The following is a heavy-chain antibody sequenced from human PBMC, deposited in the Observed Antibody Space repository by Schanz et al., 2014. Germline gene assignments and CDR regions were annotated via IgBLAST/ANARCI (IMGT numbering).Heavy chain of an antibody. D-gene: IGHD5-12*01. CDR3: ARTGYDPSLSH. CDR1: GDTFRSYT. CDR2: IIPITGIT. Sequence: QVQLVQSGAEVKKPGSSVKVSCKASGDTFRSYTINWVRHAPGQGLGWMGRIIPITGITNYAQKFQARVTFTADMSTSTASLEVNSLRSEDTAAYCCARTGYDPSLSHWGQGTLVTVSS. J-gene: IGHJ4*02. V-gene: IGHV1-69*02.